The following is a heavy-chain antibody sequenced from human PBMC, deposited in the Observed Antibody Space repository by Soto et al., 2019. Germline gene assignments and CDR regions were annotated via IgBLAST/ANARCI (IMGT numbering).Heavy chain of an antibody. CDR3: ARGGSSDWQVAFDF. Sequence: XASLSLTCDVCGGCFSGYFWNWIRQSPGKGLEWIGKVNHNGRNNYNPSLKSRVTISLDMSKKQISLKLTSVTAADTAVYYCARGGSSDWQVAFDFWGQGTMVTV. CDR2: VNHNGRN. D-gene: IGHD6-19*01. CDR1: GGCFSGYF. V-gene: IGHV4-34*01. J-gene: IGHJ3*01.